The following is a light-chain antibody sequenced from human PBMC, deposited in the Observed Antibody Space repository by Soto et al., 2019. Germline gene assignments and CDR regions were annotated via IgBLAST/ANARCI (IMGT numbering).Light chain of an antibody. V-gene: IGLV1-40*01. CDR2: GNS. Sequence: QSVLTQPPSVSGAPGQRVTISCTGSSSNIGAGYDVHWYQQLPGTAPKLVIYGNSNRPSGVPDRFSGSKSGTSASLAITGLQAEDEADYSCQSYDSSLSAYVFGTGTKLTVL. J-gene: IGLJ1*01. CDR1: SSNIGAGYD. CDR3: QSYDSSLSAYV.